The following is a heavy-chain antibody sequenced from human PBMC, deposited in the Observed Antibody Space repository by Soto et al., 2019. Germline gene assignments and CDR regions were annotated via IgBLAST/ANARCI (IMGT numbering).Heavy chain of an antibody. V-gene: IGHV1-18*01. J-gene: IGHJ6*02. D-gene: IGHD5-12*01. Sequence: ASVKVSCKASGYTFTSYGISWVLQSPGQGLEWMGWISAYNGNTNYAQKLQGRVTMTTDTSTSTAYMELRSLRSDDTAVYYCARVLRSYYYYGMDVWGQGTTVTVS. CDR1: GYTFTSYG. CDR3: ARVLRSYYYYGMDV. CDR2: ISAYNGNT.